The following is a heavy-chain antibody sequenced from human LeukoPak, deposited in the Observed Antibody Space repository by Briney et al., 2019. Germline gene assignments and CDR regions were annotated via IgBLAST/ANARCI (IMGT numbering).Heavy chain of an antibody. J-gene: IGHJ4*02. V-gene: IGHV1-18*01. CDR3: ARVLNADTSGYFY. CDR1: GYTFTSYG. Sequence: ASVKVSCKASGYTFTSYGISWVRQAPGQGLEWVGWISTYNDNTNYAQKLQGRVTMTTETSTSTAYMELRSLRSDDTAVYYCARVLNADTSGYFYWGQGTLVTVSS. CDR2: ISTYNDNT. D-gene: IGHD3-22*01.